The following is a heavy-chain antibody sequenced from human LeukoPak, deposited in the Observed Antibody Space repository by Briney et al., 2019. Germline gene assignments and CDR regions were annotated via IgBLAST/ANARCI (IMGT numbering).Heavy chain of an antibody. Sequence: ASVKVSCKASGYTFTGYYMHWVRQAPGQGLEWMGWINSNSGGTNYAQKFQGRVTMTRDTSISTAYMELSRLRSDDTAVYYCARVVDSSGYYSEWFDYWGQGTLVTVSS. D-gene: IGHD3-22*01. CDR1: GYTFTGYY. J-gene: IGHJ4*02. CDR2: INSNSGGT. CDR3: ARVVDSSGYYSEWFDY. V-gene: IGHV1-2*02.